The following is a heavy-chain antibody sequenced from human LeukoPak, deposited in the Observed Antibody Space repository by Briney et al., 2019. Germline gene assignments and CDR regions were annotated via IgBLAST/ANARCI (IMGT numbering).Heavy chain of an antibody. V-gene: IGHV3-23*01. CDR1: GFTVSSNY. Sequence: GGSLRLSCAASGFTVSSNYMSWVRQAPGKGLEWVSAISGSGYTTYYADSVKGRFTISRDNSKNTLYLQMNSLRADDTAVYYCAKEAAWGFDYWGQGTLVTVSS. J-gene: IGHJ4*02. CDR2: ISGSGYTT. CDR3: AKEAAWGFDY. D-gene: IGHD3-16*01.